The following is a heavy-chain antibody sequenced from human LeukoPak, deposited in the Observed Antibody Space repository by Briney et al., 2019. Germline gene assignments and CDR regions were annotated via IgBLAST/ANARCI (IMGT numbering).Heavy chain of an antibody. J-gene: IGHJ4*02. V-gene: IGHV1-46*01. Sequence: ASVKVSCKAFGYTFTSNYMHWVRQAPGQGPEWMGVISPSGGSTTYAQKFQGRVTLTRDMSTSTDYLELSSLRSEDTAVYYCARDLWGIVGASYWGQGTLVTVSS. CDR2: ISPSGGST. CDR3: ARDLWGIVGASY. CDR1: GYTFTSNY. D-gene: IGHD1-26*01.